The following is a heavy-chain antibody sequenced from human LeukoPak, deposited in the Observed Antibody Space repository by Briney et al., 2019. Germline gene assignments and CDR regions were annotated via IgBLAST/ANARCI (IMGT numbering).Heavy chain of an antibody. Sequence: SETLSLTSTVSAASISSFYWTWIRQPPGKGLEWIGYVSYNGNTNYNPSLKSRVTISLDTSKNQFSLNLSSVTSADTAVYYCARADITGTTRRYFDYWGQGTLVTVSS. CDR3: ARADITGTTRRYFDY. CDR2: VSYNGNT. CDR1: AASISSFY. V-gene: IGHV4-59*01. D-gene: IGHD1-20*01. J-gene: IGHJ4*02.